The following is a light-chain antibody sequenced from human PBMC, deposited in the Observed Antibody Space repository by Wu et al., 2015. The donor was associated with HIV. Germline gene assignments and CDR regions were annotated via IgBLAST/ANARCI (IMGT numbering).Light chain of an antibody. CDR3: QQYGSSPWT. J-gene: IGKJ1*01. Sequence: EIVLTQSPDTLSLSPGERATLSCRASQSVSSGYLAWYQQIPGHTPRLLVYGVSIRPTGIPDRFSGSGSGTDFSLTISRLEPEDFAVYYCQQYGSSPWTFGQGTKVEIK. CDR2: GVS. CDR1: QSVSSGY. V-gene: IGKV3-20*01.